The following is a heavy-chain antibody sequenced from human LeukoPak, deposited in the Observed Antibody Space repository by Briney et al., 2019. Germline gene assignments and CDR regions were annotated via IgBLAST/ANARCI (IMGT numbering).Heavy chain of an antibody. V-gene: IGHV4-39*02. Sequence: SETLSLTCNVSGGTISTSSYYWGWIRQPPGKGLEWIGNIYYTGSAYYNPSLKSRVTISIDTSKNHFSLKLTSVTAADAAVYYCARRYDFWSGFPNYYFDSWGQGTLVTVSS. CDR3: ARRYDFWSGFPNYYFDS. D-gene: IGHD3-3*01. CDR2: IYYTGSA. J-gene: IGHJ4*02. CDR1: GGTISTSSYY.